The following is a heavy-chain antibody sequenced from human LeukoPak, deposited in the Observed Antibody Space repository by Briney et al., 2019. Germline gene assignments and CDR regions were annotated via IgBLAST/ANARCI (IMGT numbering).Heavy chain of an antibody. D-gene: IGHD2-2*01. CDR1: GGSISSSSYY. Sequence: SETLSLTCTVSGGSISSSSYYWGWIRQPPGKGLEWIGEINHSGSTNYNPSLKSRVTISVDTSKNQFSLKLSSVTAADTAVYYCARVLGYCSSTSCSAGGPGYYYMDVWGKGTTVTVSS. J-gene: IGHJ6*03. CDR3: ARVLGYCSSTSCSAGGPGYYYMDV. V-gene: IGHV4-39*07. CDR2: INHSGST.